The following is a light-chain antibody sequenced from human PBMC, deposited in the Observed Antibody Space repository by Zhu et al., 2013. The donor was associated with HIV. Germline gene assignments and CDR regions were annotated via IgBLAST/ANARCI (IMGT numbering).Light chain of an antibody. V-gene: IGKV1-17*01. CDR3: LQSNSFPWT. J-gene: IGKJ1*01. Sequence: DIQMTQSPSSLSASVGDRVTITCRASQGIANHLGWYQQKPGKAPKRLIYLASTLQSGVPSRFSGSGSGTEFTLTISSLQPEDFGTYYCLQSNSFPWTFGPGTKVEIK. CDR2: LAS. CDR1: QGIANH.